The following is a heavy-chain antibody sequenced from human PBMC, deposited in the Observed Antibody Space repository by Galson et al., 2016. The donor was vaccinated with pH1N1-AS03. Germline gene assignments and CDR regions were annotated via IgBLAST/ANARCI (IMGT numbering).Heavy chain of an antibody. D-gene: IGHD2-15*01. Sequence: SLRLSCAASGFIFDNYAMHWVRQAPGKGLEWVSGISWKSGYIAYADSVKGRFTISRDNAKNALHLQMNSLRPEDTGLYYCAKDSGRLTHYYYGMDVWGQGTTVTVSS. J-gene: IGHJ6*02. CDR1: GFIFDNYA. CDR3: AKDSGRLTHYYYGMDV. V-gene: IGHV3-9*01. CDR2: ISWKSGYI.